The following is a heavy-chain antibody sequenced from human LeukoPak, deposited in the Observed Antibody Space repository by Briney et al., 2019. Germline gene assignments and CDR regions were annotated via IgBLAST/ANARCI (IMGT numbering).Heavy chain of an antibody. CDR3: AREQGSTGYFEY. CDR2: ISGYNGNT. Sequence: ASVKVSCKASGYTFTTYGISWVRQAPGQGLEWMGWISGYNGNTNYAQKFQGRVTMTRDMSTSTVYMDLSSLRSEDTAVYYCAREQGSTGYFEYWGQGTLVTVSS. D-gene: IGHD2-2*01. CDR1: GYTFTTYG. J-gene: IGHJ4*02. V-gene: IGHV1-18*01.